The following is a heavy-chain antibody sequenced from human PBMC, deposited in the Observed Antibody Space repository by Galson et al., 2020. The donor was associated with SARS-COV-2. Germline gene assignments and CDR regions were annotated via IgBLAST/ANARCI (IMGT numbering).Heavy chain of an antibody. CDR1: GGSISGNNW. CDR3: TTHRNFGAYFDF. D-gene: IGHD3-10*01. J-gene: IGHJ4*02. Sequence: SETLSLTCAVSGGSISGNNWWTWVRQPPGKAREWIGEIYHTGSTNYNPSLGSRVTISVDKSKNQFSLNLNSVTAADTAIYYCTTHRNFGAYFDFWGQGTLVTVSS. V-gene: IGHV4-4*02. CDR2: IYHTGST.